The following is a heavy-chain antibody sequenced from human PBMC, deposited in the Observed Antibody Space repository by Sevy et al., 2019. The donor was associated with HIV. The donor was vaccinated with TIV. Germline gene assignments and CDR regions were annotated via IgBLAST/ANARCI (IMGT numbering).Heavy chain of an antibody. CDR3: TRNGGAFDNGFDP. CDR2: ISSSGSSI. J-gene: IGHJ5*02. Sequence: GGSLRLSCTASGFTFSSYDMNWVRQAPGKGLEWVSKISSSGSSIYYADFVKGRFTISRDNAKNSLNLQMNSLRAEDTAVYYCTRNGGAFDNGFDPWGQRPLVTVSS. D-gene: IGHD2-8*01. V-gene: IGHV3-48*03. CDR1: GFTFSSYD.